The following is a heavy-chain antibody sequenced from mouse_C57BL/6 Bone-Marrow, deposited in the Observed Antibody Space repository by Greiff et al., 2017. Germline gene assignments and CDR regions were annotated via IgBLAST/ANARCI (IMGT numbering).Heavy chain of an antibody. CDR2: IDPNSGGT. J-gene: IGHJ1*03. CDR3: ALITTVIATSDV. Sequence: QVQLQQPGAELVKPGASVKLSCKASGYTFTSYWMHWVKQRPGRGLEWIGRIDPNSGGTKYNEKFKSKATLTVDKPSSTAYMQLHSLTSEVSAVYYCALITTVIATSDVWCTGTTVTVSS. V-gene: IGHV1-72*01. D-gene: IGHD1-1*01. CDR1: GYTFTSYW.